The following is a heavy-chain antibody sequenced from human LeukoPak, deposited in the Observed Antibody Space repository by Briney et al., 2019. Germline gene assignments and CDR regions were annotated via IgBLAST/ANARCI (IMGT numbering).Heavy chain of an antibody. Sequence: QVQLQESGPGLVKPSETLSLTCTVSGGSISSYYWSWIRQPPGKGLEWVGYIYYSRSTYYNPSLKSRVTISVDTSKNQFSLKLSSVTAADTAVYYCARWGRYCSSTSCPREWGQGTLVTVSS. V-gene: IGHV4-59*06. J-gene: IGHJ4*02. CDR3: ARWGRYCSSTSCPRE. D-gene: IGHD2-2*01. CDR2: IYYSRST. CDR1: GGSISSYY.